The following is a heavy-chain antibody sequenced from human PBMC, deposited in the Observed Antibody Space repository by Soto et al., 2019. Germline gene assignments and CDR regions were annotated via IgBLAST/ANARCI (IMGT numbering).Heavy chain of an antibody. CDR3: AKMVGTTRVDY. Sequence: QVQLQESGPGLVKPSGTLSLTCTVSGASISSTSSGDWWSWVRQPPGKGLEWIGEIHHSGSTNYKPSRTSRVTLSGDESKNQFTLRLSSVTAAATAVYYCAKMVGTTRVDYWGQGTLVTVSS. J-gene: IGHJ4*02. D-gene: IGHD2-8*01. CDR2: IHHSGST. CDR1: GASISSTSSGDW. V-gene: IGHV4-4*02.